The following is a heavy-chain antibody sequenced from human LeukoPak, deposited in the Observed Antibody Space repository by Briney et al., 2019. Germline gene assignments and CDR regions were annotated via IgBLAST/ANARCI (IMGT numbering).Heavy chain of an antibody. CDR2: IFSHGET. CDR1: GFTFSSYG. Sequence: QPGGSVRLSCAASGFTFSSYGMSWVRQAPGKGLEWVSLIFSHGETSYADSVKGRFTISRDNSKNTLCLQMNGLRVEDTAVYYCARDPPAVSINTYAWGQGTLVTVSS. CDR3: ARDPPAVSINTYA. J-gene: IGHJ4*02. D-gene: IGHD2-8*01. V-gene: IGHV3-66*01.